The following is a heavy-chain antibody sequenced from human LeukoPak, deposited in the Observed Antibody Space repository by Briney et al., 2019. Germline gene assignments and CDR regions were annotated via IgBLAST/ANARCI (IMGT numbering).Heavy chain of an antibody. V-gene: IGHV3-21*01. CDR2: ISSSSSYI. J-gene: IGHJ3*02. Sequence: GGSLRLSCVASGFILENHAMSWVRQAPGKGLEWVSSISSSSSYIYYADSVKGRFTISRDNAKNSLYLQMNSLRAEDTAVYYCARDAGGYSYGYSAFDIWGQGTMVTVSS. CDR1: GFILENHA. D-gene: IGHD5-18*01. CDR3: ARDAGGYSYGYSAFDI.